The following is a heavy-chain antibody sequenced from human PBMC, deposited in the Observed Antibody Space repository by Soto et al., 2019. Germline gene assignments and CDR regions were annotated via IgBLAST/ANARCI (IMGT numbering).Heavy chain of an antibody. J-gene: IGHJ6*03. V-gene: IGHV4-39*01. CDR3: ARHHTNLYYYYYMDV. CDR1: GDSISSSRYH. CDR2: IYYSGNT. Sequence: SETLSLTCTVSGDSISSSRYHWGLIRQPPGKGLEWIGTIYYSGNTYYNPSLKSRVTISVDTSKNQFALKVNSVIAADTAVYYCARHHTNLYYYYYMDVWGKGTTVTVSS.